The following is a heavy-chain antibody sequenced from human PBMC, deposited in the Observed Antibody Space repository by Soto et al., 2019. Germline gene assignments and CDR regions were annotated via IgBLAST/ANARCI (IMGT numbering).Heavy chain of an antibody. CDR3: AKVPERYCSTTSCLYY. V-gene: IGHV3-23*01. Sequence: EVQMLESGEGLVQPGGSLRLSCAASGFTFSSSAMSWVRQAPGKGLEWVSTISGSGGDTYYADSVKGRFTLSRHNSKNTLYLQMDSLRAEDTAVYYCAKVPERYCSTTSCLYYWGQGTLVTVSS. CDR1: GFTFSSSA. CDR2: ISGSGGDT. D-gene: IGHD2-2*01. J-gene: IGHJ4*02.